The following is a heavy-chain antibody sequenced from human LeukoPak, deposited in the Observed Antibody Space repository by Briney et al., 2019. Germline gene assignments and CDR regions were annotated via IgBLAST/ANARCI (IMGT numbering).Heavy chain of an antibody. CDR3: ARDPYNYDRSGYKLDSYFDY. D-gene: IGHD3-22*01. J-gene: IGHJ4*02. CDR2: TSSSDAGT. V-gene: IGHV3-23*01. Sequence: PGGSLRLSCAASGFTFDDYAMHWVRQTPGKGLEWVAATSSSDAGTYHADSVRGRFTISRDNSKNTLYLQMNSLRAEDTAVYYCARDPYNYDRSGYKLDSYFDYWGQGTLVTVSS. CDR1: GFTFDDYA.